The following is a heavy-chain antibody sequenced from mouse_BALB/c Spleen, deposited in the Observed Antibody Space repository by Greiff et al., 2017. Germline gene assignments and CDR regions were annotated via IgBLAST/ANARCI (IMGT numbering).Heavy chain of an antibody. D-gene: IGHD3-1*01. CDR2: IDPANGNT. Sequence: VQLQQSGAELVKPGASVKLSCTASGFNIKDTYMHWVKQRPEQGLEWIGRIDPANGNTKYDPKFQGKATITADTSSNTAYLQLSSLTSEDTAVYYCAPLGQGAMDDWGQGTSVTVSS. CDR3: APLGQGAMDD. J-gene: IGHJ4*01. CDR1: GFNIKDTY. V-gene: IGHV14-3*02.